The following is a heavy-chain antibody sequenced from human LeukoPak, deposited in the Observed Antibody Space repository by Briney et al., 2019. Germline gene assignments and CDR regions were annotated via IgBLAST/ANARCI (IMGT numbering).Heavy chain of an antibody. D-gene: IGHD3-22*01. V-gene: IGHV4-34*01. CDR3: ARAPKYYYDSSGHYFDY. J-gene: IGHJ4*02. CDR1: GGCFRGYY. CDR2: INHSGST. Sequence: SETLSLTCAVYGGCFRGYYWSWIRQPPGKGLDWMGEINHSGSTNYNPSLKSRVTISVDTSKNQFSLKLSSVTAADTAVYYCARAPKYYYDSSGHYFDYWGQGTLVTVSS.